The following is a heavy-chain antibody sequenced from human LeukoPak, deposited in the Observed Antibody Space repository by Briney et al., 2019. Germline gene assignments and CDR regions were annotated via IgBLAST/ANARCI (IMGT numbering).Heavy chain of an antibody. Sequence: GGSLRLSCAVSGFTFSSYAMSWVRQAPGKGLEWVSAISVSGNTTYYADSVKGRFTISRDNSKNTLYLQMNSLRAEDTALYYCAKAPPTGQWTRTTCYFDYWGQGTLVTVSS. CDR2: ISVSGNTT. CDR1: GFTFSSYA. J-gene: IGHJ4*02. V-gene: IGHV3-23*01. CDR3: AKAPPTGQWTRTTCYFDY. D-gene: IGHD1-1*01.